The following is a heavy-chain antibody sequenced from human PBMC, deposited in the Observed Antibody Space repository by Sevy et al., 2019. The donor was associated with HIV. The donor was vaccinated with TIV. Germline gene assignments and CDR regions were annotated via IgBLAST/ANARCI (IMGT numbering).Heavy chain of an antibody. CDR1: EYSFRTYW. V-gene: IGHV5-51*01. Sequence: GESLKISCKGSEYSFRTYWIGWVRQMPGKGLEWMGIIYPDDSDTRYSPSFQGQVTISADKSINTAYLQWNSLRASDSAMYYCARHHASYGVTGYYYYSGRDVWAKGPRSPSP. J-gene: IGHJ6*02. CDR3: ARHHASYGVTGYYYYSGRDV. CDR2: IYPDDSDT. D-gene: IGHD4-17*01.